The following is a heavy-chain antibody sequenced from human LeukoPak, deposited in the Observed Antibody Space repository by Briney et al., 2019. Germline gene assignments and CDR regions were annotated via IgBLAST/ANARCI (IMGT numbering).Heavy chain of an antibody. D-gene: IGHD6-6*01. CDR2: ISAYNGNT. CDR3: ARDAAPYSSSSGWDY. CDR1: GYTFTSYG. Sequence: ASVKVSCKASGYTFTSYGISWVRQAPGQGLEWMGWISAYNGNTTYAQKLQGRVTMTTDTSTSTAYMELRSLRSDDTAVYYCARDAAPYSSSSGWDYWGQGTLVTVSS. J-gene: IGHJ4*02. V-gene: IGHV1-18*01.